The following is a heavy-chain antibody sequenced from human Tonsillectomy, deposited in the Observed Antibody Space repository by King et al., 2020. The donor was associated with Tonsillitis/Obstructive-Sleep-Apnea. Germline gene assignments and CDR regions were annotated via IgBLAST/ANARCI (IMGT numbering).Heavy chain of an antibody. D-gene: IGHD1-26*01. CDR3: ARVGANPPPPYLYFDSYMDV. CDR1: GYIFTNYG. Sequence: VQLVESGAEVKKPGASVKVSCKASGYIFTNYGISWVRQAPGEGLEWVAWISVHNGNTNHAQKVQGRVTLTTDTSTTTAYMELRSLRSDDTAVYYCARVGANPPPPYLYFDSYMDVWGKGTTVTGSS. CDR2: ISVHNGNT. V-gene: IGHV1-18*01. J-gene: IGHJ6*03.